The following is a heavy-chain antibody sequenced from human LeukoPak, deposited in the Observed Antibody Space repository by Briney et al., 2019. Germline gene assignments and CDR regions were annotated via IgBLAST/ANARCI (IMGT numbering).Heavy chain of an antibody. CDR3: ARDLGIDYYYYMDV. J-gene: IGHJ6*03. CDR1: GFTFSSYW. CDR2: IKQDGSEK. Sequence: GGSLRLSCAASGFTFSSYWMRWVPQAPGKGLEWVANIKQDGSEKYYVDSVKGRFTISRDNAKNSLYLQMNSLRAEDTAVYYCARDLGIDYYYYMDVWGKGTTVTVS. V-gene: IGHV3-7*01.